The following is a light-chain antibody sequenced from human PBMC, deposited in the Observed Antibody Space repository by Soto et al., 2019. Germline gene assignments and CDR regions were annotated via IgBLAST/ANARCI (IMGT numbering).Light chain of an antibody. CDR1: SSDVGGYNY. CDR3: SSDAGGNNV. V-gene: IGLV2-8*01. CDR2: EVN. J-gene: IGLJ1*01. Sequence: QSALTQPPYASGSPGQSVTISCTGTSSDVGGYNYVSWYQQNPGKVPKLMIYEVNKRPSRVPDRFSGSKSGNTDSLTVSGLQAEDESDYYCSSDAGGNNVFGTGTKLNVL.